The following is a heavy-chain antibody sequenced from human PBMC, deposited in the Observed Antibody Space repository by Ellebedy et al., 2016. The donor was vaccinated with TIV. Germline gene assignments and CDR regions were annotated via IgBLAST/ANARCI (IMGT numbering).Heavy chain of an antibody. CDR2: IYPGDSDT. Sequence: GESLKISCKGSGYSFTSYWIGWVRQMPGKGLEWMGIIYPGDSDTRYSPSFQGQVTISADKSISTAYLQWSSLKASDTAMYYCARQSLIPWDGGPWFGELLSNGAYYYGMDVWGQGTTVTVSS. V-gene: IGHV5-51*01. CDR3: ARQSLIPWDGGPWFGELLSNGAYYYGMDV. CDR1: GYSFTSYW. D-gene: IGHD3-10*01. J-gene: IGHJ6*02.